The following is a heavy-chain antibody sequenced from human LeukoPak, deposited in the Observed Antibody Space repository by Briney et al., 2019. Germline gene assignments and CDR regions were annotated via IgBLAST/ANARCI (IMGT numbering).Heavy chain of an antibody. V-gene: IGHV3-53*05. CDR1: GFTVSSNY. CDR3: VRGYSFGPYGMGV. J-gene: IGHJ6*02. D-gene: IGHD2-15*01. CDR2: IYAGVST. Sequence: GGSLRLSCAASGFTVSSNYMNWVRQAPGKGLEWVSVIYAGVSTYYADSVKGRFTISRDNSKNTLYLQMSSLRAEDTAVYFCVRGYSFGPYGMGVWGQGTTVTVSS.